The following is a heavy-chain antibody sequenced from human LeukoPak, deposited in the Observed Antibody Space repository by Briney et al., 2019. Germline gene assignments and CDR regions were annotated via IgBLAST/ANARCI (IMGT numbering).Heavy chain of an antibody. V-gene: IGHV3-23*01. CDR2: ISGSGDIT. CDR3: AKCEPRGWGVLPASPIDS. CDR1: GFTFSSYA. Sequence: GGSLRLSCATSGFTFSSYAMTWVRQAPGKGLEWVSAISGSGDITPYADSVQGRFTISRDNSKNTLYLQMNSLRAEDTAVYYCAKCEPRGWGVLPASPIDSWGQGTLVTVSS. J-gene: IGHJ4*02. D-gene: IGHD3-10*01.